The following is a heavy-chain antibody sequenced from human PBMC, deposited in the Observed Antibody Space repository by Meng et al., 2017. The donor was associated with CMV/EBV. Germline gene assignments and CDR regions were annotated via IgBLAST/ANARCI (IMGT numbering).Heavy chain of an antibody. Sequence: VRLGRLWVKVKKPGSSWKCACKASGGPLCMYAISLVRKAPGQELECMGGIIPIFGTANYAQKFQGRVTITADESTSTAYMELSSLRSEDTAVYYCARMPRDGYNYIDYWGQGTLVTVSS. V-gene: IGHV1-69*01. J-gene: IGHJ4*02. CDR2: IIPIFGTA. CDR1: GGPLCMYA. D-gene: IGHD5-24*01. CDR3: ARMPRDGYNYIDY.